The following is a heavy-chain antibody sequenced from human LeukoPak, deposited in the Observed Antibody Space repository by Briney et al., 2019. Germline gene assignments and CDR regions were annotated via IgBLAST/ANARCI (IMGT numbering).Heavy chain of an antibody. CDR1: GFTFSSYW. J-gene: IGHJ4*02. Sequence: PGGSLRLSCAASGFTFSSYWMSWVRQAPGKGLEWVSAISFGGGSTFYADSVKGRFTISRDNYKNTLSLQMHSLRAEDSAVYSCAKGGVPSAIPYYFDCWGQGTLVTVSS. V-gene: IGHV3-23*01. CDR3: AKGGVPSAIPYYFDC. CDR2: ISFGGGST. D-gene: IGHD2-2*02.